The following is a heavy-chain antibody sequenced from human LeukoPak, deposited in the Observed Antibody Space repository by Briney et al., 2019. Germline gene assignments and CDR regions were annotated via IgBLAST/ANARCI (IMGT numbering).Heavy chain of an antibody. D-gene: IGHD3/OR15-3a*01. CDR2: IKVDGSEK. V-gene: IGHV3-7*01. J-gene: IGHJ4*02. Sequence: GSLRLSCAASGLTFSNYWMSWVRQAPGKGLEWVANIKVDGSEKYYVDSVKGRFTISRDNAKNSVYLQMNGLRAEDTAVYYCAAYGVVHSASDFWGQGTLVSVSS. CDR1: GLTFSNYW. CDR3: AAYGVVHSASDF.